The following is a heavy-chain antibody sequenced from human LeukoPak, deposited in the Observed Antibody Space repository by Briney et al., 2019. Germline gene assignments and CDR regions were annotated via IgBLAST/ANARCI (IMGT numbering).Heavy chain of an antibody. V-gene: IGHV3-23*01. J-gene: IGHJ3*02. CDR3: AKYTERAFDI. D-gene: IGHD2-2*02. Sequence: GGSLRLSCAASGLTFNGYGMSWVRQAPGKGLEWVSAISPTGAGTYYADSVKGLFTISRDNSKNTLYLQMNSLRAEDTAVYYCAKYTERAFDIWGQGTMVTVSS. CDR2: ISPTGAGT. CDR1: GLTFNGYG.